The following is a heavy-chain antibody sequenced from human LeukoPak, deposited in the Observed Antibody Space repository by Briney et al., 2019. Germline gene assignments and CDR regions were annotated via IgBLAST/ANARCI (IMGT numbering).Heavy chain of an antibody. CDR2: INLSGGST. CDR1: GYTFTSYY. CDR3: ARDLMKAFPHSYYYGMDV. J-gene: IGHJ6*02. V-gene: IGHV1-46*01. D-gene: IGHD2-8*01. Sequence: ASVKVSCKASGYTFTSYYMHWVRQAPGQGLEWMGIINLSGGSTSYAQKFQGRVTMTRDTSTSTVYMELSSLRSEDTAVYYCARDLMKAFPHSYYYGMDVWGQGTTVTVSS.